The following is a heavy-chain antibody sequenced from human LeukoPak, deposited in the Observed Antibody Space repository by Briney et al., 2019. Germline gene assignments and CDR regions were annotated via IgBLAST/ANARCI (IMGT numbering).Heavy chain of an antibody. D-gene: IGHD6-6*01. CDR2: ISYGGST. V-gene: IGHV4-61*08. CDR3: ARGPAEDSSYEY. CDR1: GGSISSGGYS. Sequence: KISQTLSLTCAVSGGSISSGGYSWSWIRQPPGKGLQWIGYISYGGSTNYNPALKSQITISSDASTNQISLNLPSVTAADTAVYYCARGPAEDSSYEYWGPGTLVTVSS. J-gene: IGHJ4*02.